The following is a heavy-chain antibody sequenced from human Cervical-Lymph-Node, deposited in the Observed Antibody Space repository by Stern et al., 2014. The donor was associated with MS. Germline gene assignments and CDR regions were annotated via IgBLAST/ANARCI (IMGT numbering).Heavy chain of an antibody. J-gene: IGHJ5*02. D-gene: IGHD2/OR15-2a*01. Sequence: VHLVESGAGVKRPGSSVKVSCKASGTTFSNHATGWGRKAPGQGIEWMGGITSLFGIANSARNFHARVSITANRSTTTVYMELSSLTSEDTAVYYCATDPPLAFHSEVYVPWGQGTLVTVSS. CDR3: ATDPPLAFHSEVYVP. V-gene: IGHV1-69*17. CDR1: GTTFSNHA. CDR2: ITSLFGIA.